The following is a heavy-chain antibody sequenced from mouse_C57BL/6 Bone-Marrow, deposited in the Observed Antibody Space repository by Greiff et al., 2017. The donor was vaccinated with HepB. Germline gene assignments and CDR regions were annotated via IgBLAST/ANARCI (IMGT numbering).Heavy chain of an antibody. CDR2: INPNNGGT. Sequence: EVQLQQSGPELVKPGASVKISCKASGYTFTDYYMNWVKQSHGKSLEWIGDINPNNGGTSYNQKFKGKATSTVDKSSSTAYMELRSLTSEDSAVYYCARSKLEFLLRAAMDYWGQGTSVTVSS. J-gene: IGHJ4*01. CDR1: GYTFTDYY. V-gene: IGHV1-26*01. CDR3: ARSKLEFLLRAAMDY. D-gene: IGHD1-1*01.